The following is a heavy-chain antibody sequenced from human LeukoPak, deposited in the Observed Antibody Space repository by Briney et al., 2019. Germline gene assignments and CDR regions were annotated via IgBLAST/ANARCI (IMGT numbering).Heavy chain of an antibody. CDR1: GFTFSSYS. CDR3: ARDLYGSGSYYSGLIGY. D-gene: IGHD3-10*01. CDR2: ISSSSSTI. Sequence: PGGSLRLSCAASGFTFSSYSMNWVRQAPGKGLEWVSYISSSSSTIYYADSVKGRFTISRDNAKNSLYLQMNSPRAEDTAVYYCARDLYGSGSYYSGLIGYWGQGTLVTVSS. V-gene: IGHV3-48*01. J-gene: IGHJ4*02.